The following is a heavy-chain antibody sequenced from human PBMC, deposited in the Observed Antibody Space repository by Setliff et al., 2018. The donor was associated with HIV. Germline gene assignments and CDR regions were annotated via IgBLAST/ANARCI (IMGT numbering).Heavy chain of an antibody. V-gene: IGHV1-69*13. D-gene: IGHD2-21*01. CDR3: TRGPLLAGLGPYYFDH. Sequence: SVKVSCKASGGGVSNHVISWVRQAPGRGLEWMGGIIPIFGTADYAQKFKGRVTITADESTRAAYLELSSLISEDTAVYYCTRGPLLAGLGPYYFDHWGQGTLVTVSS. CDR2: IIPIFGTA. J-gene: IGHJ4*02. CDR1: GGGVSNHV.